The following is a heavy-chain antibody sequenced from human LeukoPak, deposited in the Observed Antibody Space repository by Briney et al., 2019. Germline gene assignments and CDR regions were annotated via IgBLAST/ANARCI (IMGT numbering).Heavy chain of an antibody. V-gene: IGHV4-39*01. CDR1: GGSISSSSYY. J-gene: IGHJ4*02. Sequence: PSQTLSLTCTVSGGSISSSSYYWGWIRQPPGKGLEWIGSIYYSGSTYYNPSLKSRVTISVDTSKNQFSLKLSSVTAADTAVYYCARHGVAVAGTDYWGQGTLVTVSS. D-gene: IGHD6-19*01. CDR3: ARHGVAVAGTDY. CDR2: IYYSGST.